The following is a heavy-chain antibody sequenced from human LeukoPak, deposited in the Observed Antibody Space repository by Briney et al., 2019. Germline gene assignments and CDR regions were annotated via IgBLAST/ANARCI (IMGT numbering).Heavy chain of an antibody. CDR3: ASRAHFWSGPGG. J-gene: IGHJ4*02. Sequence: GGSLRLSCAASRFTFSGYSMNWVRQAPGKGLEWVSYISSSSSTIYYADSVKGRFTISRDNAKNSLYLQMNSLRAEDTAVYYCASRAHFWSGPGGWGQGTLVTVSS. CDR1: RFTFSGYS. D-gene: IGHD3-3*02. CDR2: ISSSSSTI. V-gene: IGHV3-48*04.